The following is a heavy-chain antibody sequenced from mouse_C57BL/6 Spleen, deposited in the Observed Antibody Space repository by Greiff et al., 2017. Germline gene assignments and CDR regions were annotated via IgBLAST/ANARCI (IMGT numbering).Heavy chain of an antibody. J-gene: IGHJ3*01. CDR1: GFTFSDYG. V-gene: IGHV5-17*01. D-gene: IGHD2-4*01. CDR2: ISSGSSTI. Sequence: EVMLVESGGGLVKPGGSLKLSCAASGFTFSDYGMHWVRQAPEKGLEWVAYISSGSSTIYYADTVKGRFTISRDNAKNTLFLQMTSLRSEDTAMYYCARNYDYFWFAYWGQGTLVTVSA. CDR3: ARNYDYFWFAY.